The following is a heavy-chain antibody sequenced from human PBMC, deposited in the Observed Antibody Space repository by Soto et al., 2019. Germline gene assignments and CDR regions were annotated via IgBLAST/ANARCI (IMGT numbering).Heavy chain of an antibody. V-gene: IGHV4-34*01. CDR2: INHSGST. Sequence: QVQLQQWGAGLLKPSETLSLTCAVYGGSFSGYYWSWIRQPPGKGLEWIGEINHSGSTNYNPSFKGRVTISVDTSKNQFSLRLSSVTAADTAVYYCARGPAEGDTIFGVVMNWFDPWGQGTLVTVSS. D-gene: IGHD3-3*01. CDR1: GGSFSGYY. J-gene: IGHJ5*02. CDR3: ARGPAEGDTIFGVVMNWFDP.